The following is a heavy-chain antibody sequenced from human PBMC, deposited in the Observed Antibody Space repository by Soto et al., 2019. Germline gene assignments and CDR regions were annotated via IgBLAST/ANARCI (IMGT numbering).Heavy chain of an antibody. CDR3: ARKSRDGYNYI. J-gene: IGHJ3*02. V-gene: IGHV4-59*12. Sequence: SETLSLTCTVSDGSISNFYWSWIRQPPGKGLEWIGYISPGGNTNYNPSLKSRVTISVDTSKNQFSLNLSSVTAADTAVYYCARKSRDGYNYIWGQGTMVTVSS. CDR1: DGSISNFY. CDR2: ISPGGNT. D-gene: IGHD5-12*01.